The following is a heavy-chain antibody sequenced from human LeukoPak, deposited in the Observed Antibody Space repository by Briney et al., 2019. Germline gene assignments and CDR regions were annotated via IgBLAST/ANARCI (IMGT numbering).Heavy chain of an antibody. D-gene: IGHD2-2*01. CDR1: GGSISSYY. CDR2: IYYSGST. CDR3: AATAMPQALFDY. J-gene: IGHJ4*02. Sequence: SETLSLTCTVSGGSISSYYWSWIRQPPGKGLEWIGYIYYSGSTNYNPSLKSRVTISVDTSKNQFSLKLSSVTAADTAVYYCAATAMPQALFDYWGQGTLVTVSS. V-gene: IGHV4-59*01.